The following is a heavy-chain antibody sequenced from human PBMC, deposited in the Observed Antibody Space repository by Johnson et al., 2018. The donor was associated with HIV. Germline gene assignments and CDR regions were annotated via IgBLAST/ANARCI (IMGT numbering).Heavy chain of an antibody. J-gene: IGHJ3*02. CDR1: GFTFSSYA. CDR3: ARSRDYGPARSAFDI. V-gene: IGHV3-74*02. D-gene: IGHD4-17*01. Sequence: VQLVESGGGLVQPGGSLRLSCAASGFTFSSYAMSWVRQAPGKGLEWVSRINSDGSSTRYADSVKGRFTISRDNAKNTLYLQMNSLRAEDTAVYYCARSRDYGPARSAFDIWGQGTMVTVSS. CDR2: INSDGSST.